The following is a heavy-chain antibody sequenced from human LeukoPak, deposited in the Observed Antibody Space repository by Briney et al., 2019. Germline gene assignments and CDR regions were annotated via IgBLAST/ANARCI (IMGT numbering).Heavy chain of an antibody. CDR1: GFTFSSYV. CDR3: ANLDWGWVLLGY. V-gene: IGHV3-30*02. Sequence: PGGSLRLSCAASGFTFSSYVMHWVRQAPGKGLEWVAFIRYDGSNKYYADSVKGRFTISRDNSKNTLYLQMNSLRAEDTAVYYCANLDWGWVLLGYWGQGTLVTVSS. D-gene: IGHD3/OR15-3a*01. CDR2: IRYDGSNK. J-gene: IGHJ4*02.